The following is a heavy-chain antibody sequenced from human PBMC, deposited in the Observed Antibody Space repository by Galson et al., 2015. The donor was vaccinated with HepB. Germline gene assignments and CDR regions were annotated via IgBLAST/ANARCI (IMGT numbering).Heavy chain of an antibody. V-gene: IGHV3-9*01. CDR3: AKAPYFDSSLDY. Sequence: SLRLSCAASGFTFDGYAMHWVRQAPGKGLEWVSGISWNSDSKGYADSVRGRFTISRDNAKNSLYLQMNSLKPEDTALYYCAKAPYFDSSLDYWGQGTLVTVSS. CDR2: ISWNSDSK. D-gene: IGHD3-22*01. CDR1: GFTFDGYA. J-gene: IGHJ4*02.